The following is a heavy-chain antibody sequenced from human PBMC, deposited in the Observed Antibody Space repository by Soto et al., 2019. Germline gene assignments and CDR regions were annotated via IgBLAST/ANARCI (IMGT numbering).Heavy chain of an antibody. CDR1: GFTFSSYA. V-gene: IGHV3-23*01. CDR3: AKANTPTYYYDSSGFYGFDC. J-gene: IGHJ4*02. CDR2: ISGGGAGT. D-gene: IGHD3-22*01. Sequence: EVQLLESGGGLVQPGGSLRLSCAASGFTFSSYAMSWVRQAPGKGLEWVSAISGGGAGTYYADSVKGRFSISRNNSENTLYLQMNRRRAEDTAVYYCAKANTPTYYYDSSGFYGFDCWGQGTLVTVSS.